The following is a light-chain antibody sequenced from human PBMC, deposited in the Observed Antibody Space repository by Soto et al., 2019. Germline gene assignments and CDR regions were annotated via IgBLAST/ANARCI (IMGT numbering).Light chain of an antibody. V-gene: IGKV1-39*01. J-gene: IGKJ4*02. CDR1: QNIRSY. CDR2: GAS. Sequence: DIQMTQSPSSLSASVGDRVTITCRASQNIRSYLNWYQQKAVRAPKLLIYGASSLESGVPSRFSGSGSGTDFTLTISGLQPEDFATYYCQQSYSTLALTFGGGTKVDIK. CDR3: QQSYSTLALT.